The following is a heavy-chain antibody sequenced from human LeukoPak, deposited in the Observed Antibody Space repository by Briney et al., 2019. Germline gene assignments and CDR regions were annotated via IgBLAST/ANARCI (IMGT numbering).Heavy chain of an antibody. V-gene: IGHV4-30-4*08. CDR2: IYYSGST. CDR3: ARVYSSSWYWFDP. J-gene: IGHJ5*02. D-gene: IGHD6-13*01. Sequence: SQTLSLTCTVSGGSISSGDYYWSWIRQPPGKGLEWIGYIYYSGSTYYNPSLKSRVTISVDTSKNQFSLKLSSVIAADTAVYYCARVYSSSWYWFDPWGQGTLVTVSS. CDR1: GGSISSGDYY.